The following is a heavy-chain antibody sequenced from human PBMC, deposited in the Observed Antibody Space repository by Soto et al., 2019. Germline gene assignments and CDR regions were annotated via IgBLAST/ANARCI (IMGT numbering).Heavy chain of an antibody. CDR3: ARLYCGGDCYSNWFDP. D-gene: IGHD2-21*02. CDR1: GYTFTGYG. Sequence: VKVSCKASGYTFTGYGISWVRQAPGQGLEWMGWISAYNGNTNYAQKLQGRVTMTTDTSTSTAYMELRSLRSDDTAVYYCARLYCGGDCYSNWFDPWGQGTLVTVSS. J-gene: IGHJ5*02. CDR2: ISAYNGNT. V-gene: IGHV1-18*01.